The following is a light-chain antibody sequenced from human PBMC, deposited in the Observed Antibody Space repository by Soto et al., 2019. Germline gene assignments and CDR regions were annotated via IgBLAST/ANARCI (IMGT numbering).Light chain of an antibody. CDR3: QQYGSSPRT. CDR1: QSVSSNY. Sequence: ETVLTQSPGTLSLSPGERATLSCRASQSVSSNYLAWFQQKSGQAPRLLIYGASSRATGIPDRFSGSGSGTDFTLTISRLEPEDFAVYYCQQYGSSPRTFGRGTKVDIK. V-gene: IGKV3-20*01. J-gene: IGKJ1*01. CDR2: GAS.